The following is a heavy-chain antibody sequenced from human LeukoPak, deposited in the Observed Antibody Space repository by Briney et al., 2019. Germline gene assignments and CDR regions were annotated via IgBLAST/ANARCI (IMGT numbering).Heavy chain of an antibody. D-gene: IGHD3-16*01. CDR1: GGTFTNYP. Sequence: GSSVKVSCKASGGTFTNYPISWVRQAPGQGLEWMGRIIPVLGITNYAPKFQDRVTITADKPTSTAYIQLSSLTSEDTAVYYCAKDLRAFGGVIDYWGQRTLVTVSS. CDR2: IIPVLGIT. V-gene: IGHV1-69*04. J-gene: IGHJ4*02. CDR3: AKDLRAFGGVIDY.